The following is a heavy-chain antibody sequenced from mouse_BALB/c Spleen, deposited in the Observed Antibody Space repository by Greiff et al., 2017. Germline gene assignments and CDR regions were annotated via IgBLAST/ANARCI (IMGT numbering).Heavy chain of an antibody. CDR3: AREGPVYYGSSSWFAY. D-gene: IGHD1-1*01. Sequence: VHLVESGPGLVAPSQSLSITCTVSGFSLTGYGVNWVRQPPGKGLEWLGMIWGDGSTDYNSALKSRLSISKDNSKSQVFLKMNSLQTDDTARYYCAREGPVYYGSSSWFAYWGQGTLVTVSA. CDR2: IWGDGST. V-gene: IGHV2-6-7*01. J-gene: IGHJ3*01. CDR1: GFSLTGYG.